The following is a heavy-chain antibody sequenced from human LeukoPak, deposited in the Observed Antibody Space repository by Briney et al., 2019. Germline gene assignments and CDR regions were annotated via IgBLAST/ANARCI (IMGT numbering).Heavy chain of an antibody. CDR3: AKDRGSCSSTSCYFIDY. CDR1: GFTFSSYG. D-gene: IGHD2-2*01. J-gene: IGHJ4*02. V-gene: IGHV3-30*18. Sequence: PGGSLRLSCTASGFTFSSYGMHWVRQAPGKGLEWVTVISYDGSNKYFADSVKGRFTISRDNSKNTLFLQMNSLRAEDTAVYYCAKDRGSCSSTSCYFIDYWGQGTLVTASS. CDR2: ISYDGSNK.